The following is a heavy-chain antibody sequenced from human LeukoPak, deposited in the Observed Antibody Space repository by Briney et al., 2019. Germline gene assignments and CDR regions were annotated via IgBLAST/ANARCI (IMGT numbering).Heavy chain of an antibody. CDR2: IYHSGST. CDR1: GYSISSGYY. D-gene: IGHD3-22*01. J-gene: IGHJ6*03. V-gene: IGHV4-38-2*01. Sequence: SSETLSLTCAVSGYSISSGYYWGWIRQPPGKGLEWIGSIYHSGSTYYNPSLKSRVTISVDTSKNQFSLKLSSVTAADTAVYYCASPLYDSSGYYPLSYYYYMDVWGKGTTVTVSS. CDR3: ASPLYDSSGYYPLSYYYYMDV.